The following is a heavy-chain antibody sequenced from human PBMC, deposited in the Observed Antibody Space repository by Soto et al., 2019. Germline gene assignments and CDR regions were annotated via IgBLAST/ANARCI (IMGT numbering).Heavy chain of an antibody. Sequence: PGGSLRLSCAASGFTFSSYAMSWVRQAPGKGLEWVSAISGSGGSTYYADSVKGRFTISRDNSKNTLYLQMNSLRAEDTAVYYCAKGATLLWFGELFSNWFDPWGQGTLVTVSS. V-gene: IGHV3-23*01. CDR1: GFTFSSYA. CDR3: AKGATLLWFGELFSNWFDP. D-gene: IGHD3-10*01. J-gene: IGHJ5*02. CDR2: ISGSGGST.